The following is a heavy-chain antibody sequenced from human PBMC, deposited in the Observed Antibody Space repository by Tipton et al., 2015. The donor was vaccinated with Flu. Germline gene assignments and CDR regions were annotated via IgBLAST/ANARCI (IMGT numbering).Heavy chain of an antibody. J-gene: IGHJ4*02. CDR2: MYAGGNT. D-gene: IGHD3-10*01. Sequence: TLSLTCTASGDSMSSFYWSWIRQPAGKGLEWMGRMYAGGNTKYNPSLKSRVTMSVDTSKNQFSLRLTSVTAADTAVYYCARGSGSGTEMTFYVWGPGTVVTVSS. V-gene: IGHV4-4*07. CDR1: GDSMSSFY. CDR3: ARGSGSGTEMTFYV.